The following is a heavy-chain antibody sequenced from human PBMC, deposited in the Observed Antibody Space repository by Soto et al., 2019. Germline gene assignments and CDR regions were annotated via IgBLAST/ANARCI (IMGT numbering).Heavy chain of an antibody. Sequence: SETLSLTCNMSGDSYSISTFSWSWIRQPPGKALQWIGLIYQSGVTSYNPSLASRVSISLDRSNNQCSLKLKSVTAADTAVYFCAGMPYTSGLRFDPWGPGTLVTVSS. CDR2: IYQSGVT. D-gene: IGHD6-19*01. V-gene: IGHV4-30-2*01. CDR1: GDSYSISTFS. CDR3: AGMPYTSGLRFDP. J-gene: IGHJ5*02.